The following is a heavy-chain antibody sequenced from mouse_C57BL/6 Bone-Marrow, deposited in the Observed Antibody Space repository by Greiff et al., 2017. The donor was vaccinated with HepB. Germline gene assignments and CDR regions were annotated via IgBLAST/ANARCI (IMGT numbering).Heavy chain of an antibody. D-gene: IGHD2-4*01. V-gene: IGHV5-15*01. Sequence: EVQVVESGGGLVQPGGSLKLSCAASGFTFSDYGMAWVRQAPRKGPEWVAFISNLAYSIYYADTVTGRFTISSENAKNTLYLEMSSLRSEDTAMYYCARRGNYDYDYYAMDYWGQGTSVTVSS. CDR2: ISNLAYSI. CDR1: GFTFSDYG. J-gene: IGHJ4*01. CDR3: ARRGNYDYDYYAMDY.